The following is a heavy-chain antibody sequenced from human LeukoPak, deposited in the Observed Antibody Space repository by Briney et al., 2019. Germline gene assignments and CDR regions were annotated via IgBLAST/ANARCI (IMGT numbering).Heavy chain of an antibody. V-gene: IGHV1-2*02. CDR2: MNPNSGDT. Sequence: ASVKVSRKASGYTFTAYYLHWVRQAPGQGLEWMGWMNPNSGDTNYAQKFQGRVTMTRDTSITTAYMELSGLTSDDTAMYYCARDRMGDCATTSCYLAFWGQGALVTVSS. J-gene: IGHJ4*02. CDR3: ARDRMGDCATTSCYLAF. D-gene: IGHD2-2*01. CDR1: GYTFTAYY.